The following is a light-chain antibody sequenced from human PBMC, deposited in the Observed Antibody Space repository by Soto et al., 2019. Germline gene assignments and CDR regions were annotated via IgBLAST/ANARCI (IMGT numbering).Light chain of an antibody. CDR2: AAS. V-gene: IGKV1-39*01. CDR3: QQSSSLPYT. CDR1: QSVGSL. Sequence: DIQMTQSPSSLSASVGDRVTITCRASQSVGSLLNWFQQKPGKAPKLLIYAASTLQSGAPSRFSGSGAGTECTLMISSLQPEDFATYYCQQSSSLPYTFGQGTKVEI. J-gene: IGKJ2*01.